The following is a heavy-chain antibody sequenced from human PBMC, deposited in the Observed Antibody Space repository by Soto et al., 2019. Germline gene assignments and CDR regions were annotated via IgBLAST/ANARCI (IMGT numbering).Heavy chain of an antibody. V-gene: IGHV3-23*01. J-gene: IGHJ4*02. CDR1: GFTFSSYA. Sequence: GGSLRLSCAASGFTFSSYAMSWVRQAPGKGLEWVSAISGSGGSTYYADSVKGRFTISRDNSKNTLYLQMNSLRAEDTAVYYCAKDQLKYSSSSQIDYWGQGTLVTVSS. CDR2: ISGSGGST. CDR3: AKDQLKYSSSSQIDY. D-gene: IGHD6-13*01.